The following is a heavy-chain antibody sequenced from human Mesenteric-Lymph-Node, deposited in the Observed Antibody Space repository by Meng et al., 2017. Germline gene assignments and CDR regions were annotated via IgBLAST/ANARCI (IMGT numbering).Heavy chain of an antibody. CDR1: GFSLSSYG. Sequence: GESLKISCAASGFSLSSYGMHWVRQAPGKGLEWVGSVSFNGNKTYYADSVKGRFTISRDDSKNTLYVQMNSLRTQDTAVYYGARELFPADDFWGQGTLVTVSS. CDR2: VSFNGNKT. CDR3: ARELFPADDF. D-gene: IGHD2-21*01. J-gene: IGHJ4*02. V-gene: IGHV3-30*03.